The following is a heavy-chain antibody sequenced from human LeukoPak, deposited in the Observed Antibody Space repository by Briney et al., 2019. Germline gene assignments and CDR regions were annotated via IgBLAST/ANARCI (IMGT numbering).Heavy chain of an antibody. CDR2: SSAYNGNT. Sequence: ASVKVSYKASGYTFTSYGIRWVTQAPGQGLKWMGWSSAYNGNTNYAQKLQGRVTMTTDTSTSTAYMELRSLRSDDTAVYYCASGEYQLLYLGYYYYGMDVWGQGTTVTVAS. J-gene: IGHJ6*02. CDR3: ASGEYQLLYLGYYYYGMDV. V-gene: IGHV1-18*01. D-gene: IGHD2-2*02. CDR1: GYTFTSYG.